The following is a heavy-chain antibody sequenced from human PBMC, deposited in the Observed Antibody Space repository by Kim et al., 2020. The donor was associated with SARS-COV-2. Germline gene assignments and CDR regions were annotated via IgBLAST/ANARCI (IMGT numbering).Heavy chain of an antibody. D-gene: IGHD6-6*01. CDR2: INYSGNT. Sequence: SETLSLTCTVSGDSISRSSNYWGWIRQPPGKGLEWIGSINYSGNTYYNPSLKSRVTISVDTSKNQFSLKMRSVTAADTAVYYGARLVSENSSVEYWGQGTLVTVSS. V-gene: IGHV4-39*01. J-gene: IGHJ4*02. CDR1: GDSISRSSNY. CDR3: ARLVSENSSVEY.